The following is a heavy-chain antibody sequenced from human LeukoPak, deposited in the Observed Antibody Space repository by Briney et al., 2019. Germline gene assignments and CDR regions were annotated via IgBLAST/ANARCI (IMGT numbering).Heavy chain of an antibody. Sequence: GASVKVSCKASGYTFTSYGISWVRQDPGQGLEWMGWISAYNGNTNYAQKLQGRVTMTTDTSTSTAYMELRSLRSDDTAVYYCARGDSSGWYFPGPMVDYWGQGTLVTVSS. CDR1: GYTFTSYG. J-gene: IGHJ4*02. V-gene: IGHV1-18*01. CDR2: ISAYNGNT. D-gene: IGHD6-19*01. CDR3: ARGDSSGWYFPGPMVDY.